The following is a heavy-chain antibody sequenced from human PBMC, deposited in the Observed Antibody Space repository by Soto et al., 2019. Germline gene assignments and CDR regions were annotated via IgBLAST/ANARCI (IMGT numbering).Heavy chain of an antibody. CDR2: ISYDGSNK. Sequence: GGSLRLSCAASGFTFSSYGMHWVRQAPGKGLEWVAVISYDGSNKYYADSVKGRFTISRDNSKNTLYLQMNSLRAEDTAVYYCAKVKNYGDYGGFDPWGQGTLVTVSS. CDR1: GFTFSSYG. J-gene: IGHJ5*02. V-gene: IGHV3-30*18. D-gene: IGHD4-17*01. CDR3: AKVKNYGDYGGFDP.